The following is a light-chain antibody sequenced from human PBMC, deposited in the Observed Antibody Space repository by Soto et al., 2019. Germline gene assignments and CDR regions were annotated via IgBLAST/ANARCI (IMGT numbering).Light chain of an antibody. J-gene: IGKJ1*01. V-gene: IGKV3-20*01. CDR1: QSVSSNY. CDR2: GAS. Sequence: EIVMTQSPATLSVSPGDRATLSCRASQSVSSNYLAWYQQKPGQAPRLLIYGASSRATGIPDRFSGSGSGTDFTLTISRLEPEDFAVYYCQQYGSSPPVTFGQGTKVDIK. CDR3: QQYGSSPPVT.